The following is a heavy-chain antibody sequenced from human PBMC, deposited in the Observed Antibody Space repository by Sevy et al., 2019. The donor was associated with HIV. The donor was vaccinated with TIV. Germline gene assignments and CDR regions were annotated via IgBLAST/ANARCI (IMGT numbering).Heavy chain of an antibody. CDR1: GFTFSSYA. CDR2: ISGSGGST. Sequence: RGSLRLSCAASGFTFSSYAMSWVRQAPGKGLEWVSAISGSGGSTYYADSVKGRFTISRDNSKNTLYLQMNSLRAEDTAVYYCAKDRLGSSWYDSLDVWGQGTTVTVSS. CDR3: AKDRLGSSWYDSLDV. V-gene: IGHV3-23*01. J-gene: IGHJ6*02. D-gene: IGHD6-13*01.